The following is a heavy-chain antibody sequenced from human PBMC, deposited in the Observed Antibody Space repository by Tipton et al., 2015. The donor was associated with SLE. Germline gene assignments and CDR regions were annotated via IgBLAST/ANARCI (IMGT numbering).Heavy chain of an antibody. Sequence: TLSLTCAVSGYSISSGYYWGWIRQPPGKGLEWIGSIYHSGSTYYNPSLKSRVTISVDTSKNQFSLKLSSVTAADTAVYYCARDLGYSSGWNAFDIWGQGTMVTVSS. CDR3: ARDLGYSSGWNAFDI. D-gene: IGHD6-19*01. CDR2: IYHSGST. CDR1: GYSISSGYY. J-gene: IGHJ3*02. V-gene: IGHV4-38-2*02.